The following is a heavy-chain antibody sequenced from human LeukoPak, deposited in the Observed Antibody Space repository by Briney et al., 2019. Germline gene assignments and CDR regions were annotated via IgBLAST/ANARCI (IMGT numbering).Heavy chain of an antibody. Sequence: GASVKVSCKASGFTFTSSAMQWVRQARGQRLEWIGWIVVGSGNTNYAQKFQERVTITRDMSTSTAYMELRSLRSDDTAVYYCARVLSSSSWYGSMYYYYYMDVWGKGTTVTVSS. CDR2: IVVGSGNT. CDR3: ARVLSSSSWYGSMYYYYYMDV. D-gene: IGHD6-13*01. CDR1: GFTFTSSA. V-gene: IGHV1-58*02. J-gene: IGHJ6*03.